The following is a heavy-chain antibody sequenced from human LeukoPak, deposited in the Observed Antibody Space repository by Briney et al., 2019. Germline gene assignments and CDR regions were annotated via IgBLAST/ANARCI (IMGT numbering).Heavy chain of an antibody. J-gene: IGHJ4*02. CDR1: GYTFTSYG. Sequence: ASVKVSCKASGYTFTSYGISWVRQAPGQGLEWMGWISAYNGNTNYAQKLQGRVTMTTDTSTSTAYVELRSLRSDDTAVYYCARDLGYLAVAGFDYWGQGTLVTVSS. CDR3: ARDLGYLAVAGFDY. V-gene: IGHV1-18*01. CDR2: ISAYNGNT. D-gene: IGHD6-19*01.